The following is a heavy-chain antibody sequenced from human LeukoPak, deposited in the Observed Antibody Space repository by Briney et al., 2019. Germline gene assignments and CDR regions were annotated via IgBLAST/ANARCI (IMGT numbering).Heavy chain of an antibody. CDR1: GGTFSSYA. J-gene: IGHJ4*02. CDR3: ARDGGSSRPPPY. CDR2: IIPIFGTA. Sequence: SVKFSCKASGGTFSSYAISWVRQAPGQGLEWIGGIIPIFGTANYAQKFQGRVTITADESTSTAYMELSSLRSEDTAVYYCARDGGSSRPPPYWGQGTLVTVSS. D-gene: IGHD6-6*01. V-gene: IGHV1-69*13.